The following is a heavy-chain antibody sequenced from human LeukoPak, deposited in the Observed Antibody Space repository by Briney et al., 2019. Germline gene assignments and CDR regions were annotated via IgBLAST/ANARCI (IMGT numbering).Heavy chain of an antibody. D-gene: IGHD6-19*01. V-gene: IGHV4-30-4*01. CDR3: ARVGAYSSGWYQAAPWYYYYMDV. CDR1: GGSISSGDYY. CDR2: IYYSGST. Sequence: PSQTLSLTCTVSGGSISSGDYYWSWIRQPPGKGLEWIGYIYYSGSTCYNPSLKSRVTISVDTSKNQFSLKLSSVTAADTAVYYCARVGAYSSGWYQAAPWYYYYMDVWGKGTTVTVSS. J-gene: IGHJ6*03.